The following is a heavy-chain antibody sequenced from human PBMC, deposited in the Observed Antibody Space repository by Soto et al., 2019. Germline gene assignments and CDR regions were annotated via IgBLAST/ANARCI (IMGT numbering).Heavy chain of an antibody. Sequence: GASVKVSCKASGYTFTSYGMSWVRQAPGQRLEWMGWINAGNGNTNYSQKFQGRVTITRDTSASTAYMELSSLRSEDTAVYYCARVPSDPRWYGAGYWGQGTLVTVSS. CDR1: GYTFTSYG. J-gene: IGHJ4*02. V-gene: IGHV1-3*01. CDR3: ARVPSDPRWYGAGY. D-gene: IGHD6-13*01. CDR2: INAGNGNT.